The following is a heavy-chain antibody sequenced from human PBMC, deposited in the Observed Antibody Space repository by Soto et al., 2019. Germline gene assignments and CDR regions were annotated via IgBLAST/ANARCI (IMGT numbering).Heavy chain of an antibody. V-gene: IGHV1-69*01. Sequence: QVQMVQSGAEVKKPGSSVKVSCKASGGTFSSYAIIWVRQAPGQGLEWMGGIIPIFGTANYAQKFQGRVTITADESTSTAYMELSRLRYEDTAVYYCARRGYYYDSSGYYYYGMDVWGQRTTVTVSS. CDR3: ARRGYYYDSSGYYYYGMDV. CDR2: IIPIFGTA. D-gene: IGHD3-22*01. J-gene: IGHJ6*02. CDR1: GGTFSSYA.